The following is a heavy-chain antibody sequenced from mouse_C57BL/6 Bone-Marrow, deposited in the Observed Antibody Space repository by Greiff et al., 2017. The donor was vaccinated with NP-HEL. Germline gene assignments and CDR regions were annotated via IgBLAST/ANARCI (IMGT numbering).Heavy chain of an antibody. CDR3: ARIGSSSWYFDV. V-gene: IGHV1-4*01. CDR2: INPSSGYT. D-gene: IGHD1-1*01. CDR1: GYTFTSYT. J-gene: IGHJ1*03. Sequence: VQLQQSGAELARPGASVKMSCKASGYTFTSYTMHWVKQRPGQGLGWIGYINPSSGYTKYNQKFKDKATLTADKSSSTAYMQLSSLTSEDSAVYYCARIGSSSWYFDVWGTGTTVTVSS.